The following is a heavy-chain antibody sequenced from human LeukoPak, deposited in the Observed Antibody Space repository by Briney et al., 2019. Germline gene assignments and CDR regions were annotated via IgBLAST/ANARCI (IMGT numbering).Heavy chain of an antibody. CDR1: GYTFTSYY. D-gene: IGHD3-22*01. CDR2: INPSGGST. Sequence: ASVKVSCKASGYTFTSYYMHWVRQAPGQGLEWMGIINPSGGSTSYAQKFQGRVTMTRDTSTSTVYMELSSLRSEDTAVYYCARMGLDSSGYLPYLDYWGQGTLVTVSS. CDR3: ARMGLDSSGYLPYLDY. J-gene: IGHJ4*02. V-gene: IGHV1-46*01.